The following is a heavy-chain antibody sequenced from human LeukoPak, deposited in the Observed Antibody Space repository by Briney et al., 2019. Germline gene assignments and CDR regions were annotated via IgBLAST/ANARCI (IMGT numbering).Heavy chain of an antibody. Sequence: GGSLRLSCATSGFAFSTSDMNWVRQTPGKGLEWFSSISSGSRYIDYADSVKCRVTSSRDNAGNSLFLQMNSLRAEDTAVYYCARMVSFDWAMRGGWLDLWGQGTLVTVSS. V-gene: IGHV3-21*06. D-gene: IGHD2-8*01. J-gene: IGHJ5*02. CDR1: GFAFSTSD. CDR3: ARMVSFDWAMRGGWLDL. CDR2: ISSGSRYI.